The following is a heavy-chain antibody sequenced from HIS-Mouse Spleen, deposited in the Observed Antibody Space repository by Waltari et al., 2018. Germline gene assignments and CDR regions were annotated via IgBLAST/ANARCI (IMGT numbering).Heavy chain of an antibody. CDR3: AREIPYSSSWYDWYFDL. CDR2: IYYSGST. V-gene: IGHV4-39*07. Sequence: QLQLQESGPGLVKPSETLSITCTVSGGSISSSSYYWGWIRQPPGKGLEWIGSIYYSGSTSSNPSLKSRVTISVDTSKNQFSLKLSSVTAADTAVYYCAREIPYSSSWYDWYFDLWGRGTLVTVSS. D-gene: IGHD6-13*01. J-gene: IGHJ2*01. CDR1: GGSISSSSYY.